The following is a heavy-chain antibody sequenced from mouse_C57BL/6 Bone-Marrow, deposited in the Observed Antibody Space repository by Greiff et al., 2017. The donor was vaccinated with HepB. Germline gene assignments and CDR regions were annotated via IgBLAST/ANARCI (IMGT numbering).Heavy chain of an antibody. V-gene: IGHV5-15*01. Sequence: EVKLQESGGGLVQPGGSLKLSCAASGFTFSDYGMAWVRQAPRKGPEWVAFISNLAYSIYYADTVTGRFTISRENAKNTLYLEMSSLRSEDTAMYYCARFDLLAYWGQGTLVTVSA. CDR2: ISNLAYSI. CDR3: ARFDLLAY. CDR1: GFTFSDYG. J-gene: IGHJ3*01. D-gene: IGHD2-10*01.